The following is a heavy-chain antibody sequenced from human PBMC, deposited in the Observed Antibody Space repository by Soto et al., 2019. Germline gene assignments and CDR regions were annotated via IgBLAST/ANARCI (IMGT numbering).Heavy chain of an antibody. V-gene: IGHV4-34*01. D-gene: IGHD4-17*01. CDR2: INHSGST. Sequence: SETLSLTCAVYGGSFSGYYWSWIRQPPGKGLQWIGEINHSGSTNYNPSLKSRVTISVDTSKNQFSLKLSSVTAADTAVYYCAIGHDYGDYGAFDIWAQGTMVTVSS. CDR3: AIGHDYGDYGAFDI. CDR1: GGSFSGYY. J-gene: IGHJ3*02.